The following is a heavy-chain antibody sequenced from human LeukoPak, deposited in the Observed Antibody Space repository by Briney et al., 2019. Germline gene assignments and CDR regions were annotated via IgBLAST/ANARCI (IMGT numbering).Heavy chain of an antibody. CDR1: GFIFSNYA. J-gene: IGHJ4*02. Sequence: GGSLRLSCAASGFIFSNYAMSWVRQAPGKGLEWVSGITGSGANTYYADSVKGRFTISRDNSKNTLSLQMNSLRAEDTAVYYCASLMSRVIVTGDFDNWGQGTLVTVSS. CDR2: ITGSGANT. CDR3: ASLMSRVIVTGDFDN. V-gene: IGHV3-23*01. D-gene: IGHD1-14*01.